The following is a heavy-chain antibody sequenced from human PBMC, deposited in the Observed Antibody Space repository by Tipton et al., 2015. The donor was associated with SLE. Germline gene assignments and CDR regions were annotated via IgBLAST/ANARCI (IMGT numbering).Heavy chain of an antibody. CDR2: IYYTGST. D-gene: IGHD1-26*01. CDR3: ARHTESGSFSALDY. V-gene: IGHV4-59*08. J-gene: IGHJ4*02. Sequence: LRLSCTVSGGSIKSHYWNWIRQPPEKGLEWIGHIYYTGSTNYNPSLKSRVTISIDTSKNQFYLTLNSVTAADTAVYYCARHTESGSFSALDYWGPGILVTVSS. CDR1: GGSIKSHY.